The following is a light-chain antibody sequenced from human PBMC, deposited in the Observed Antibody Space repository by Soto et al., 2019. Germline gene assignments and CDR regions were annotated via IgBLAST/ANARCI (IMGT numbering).Light chain of an antibody. CDR1: SSDVGSYNL. CDR3: CSYVGSSTYV. Sequence: QPVLTQPASVSGSPGQSITISCTGTSSDVGSYNLVSWYQQHPGKAPKLMIYDGSKRPSGVANRFSGSKSGNTASLTISGLQAEDEADYYCCSYVGSSTYVFGTGTKVTVL. CDR2: DGS. J-gene: IGLJ1*01. V-gene: IGLV2-23*01.